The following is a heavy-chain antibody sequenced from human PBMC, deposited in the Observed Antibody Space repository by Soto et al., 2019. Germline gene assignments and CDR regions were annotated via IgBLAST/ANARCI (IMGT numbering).Heavy chain of an antibody. J-gene: IGHJ4*02. Sequence: GESLKISCRGSEYSFTSYWIGWVRQMPGKGLEWMGIIHPRDSDTRYSPSFQGQVTISADMSISTAYLLWNSLKAADTAMYYCARLDYGSGSHLYYFDYWGQGTLVTVSS. CDR3: ARLDYGSGSHLYYFDY. V-gene: IGHV5-51*01. CDR2: IHPRDSDT. D-gene: IGHD3-10*01. CDR1: EYSFTSYW.